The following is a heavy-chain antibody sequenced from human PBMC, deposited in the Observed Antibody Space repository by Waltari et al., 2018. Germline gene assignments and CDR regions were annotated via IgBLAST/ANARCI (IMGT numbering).Heavy chain of an antibody. CDR3: ARDRAYYSSSWYGY. V-gene: IGHV3-30-3*01. J-gene: IGHJ4*02. D-gene: IGHD6-13*01. CDR2: ISYDGSNK. CDR1: GFTFSSSA. Sequence: QVQLVESGGGVVQPGRSLRLSWPASGFTFSSSAIHWVRQVPGTGLEWVAVISYDGSNKYYADSVKGRFTISRDNSKNTLYLQMNSLRAEDTAVYYCARDRAYYSSSWYGYWGQGTLVTVSS.